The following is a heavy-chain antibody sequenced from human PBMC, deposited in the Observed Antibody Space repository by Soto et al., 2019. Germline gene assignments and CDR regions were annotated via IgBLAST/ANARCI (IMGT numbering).Heavy chain of an antibody. D-gene: IGHD6-19*01. CDR1: GYTFTGYY. J-gene: IGHJ6*02. V-gene: IGHV1-2*04. CDR2: INPNSGGT. Sequence: GASVKVSCKASGYTFTGYYMHWVRQAPGQGLEWMGWINPNSGGTNYAQKFQGWVTMTRDTSISTAYMELSRLRSDDTAVYYCARDSSPSYSSGFARYYYYYYGMDVWGQGTTVTVSS. CDR3: ARDSSPSYSSGFARYYYYYYGMDV.